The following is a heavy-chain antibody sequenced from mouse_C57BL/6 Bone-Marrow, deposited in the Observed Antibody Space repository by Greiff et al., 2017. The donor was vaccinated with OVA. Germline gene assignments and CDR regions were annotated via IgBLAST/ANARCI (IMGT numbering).Heavy chain of an antibody. D-gene: IGHD1-1*01. J-gene: IGHJ1*03. V-gene: IGHV3-6*01. CDR1: GYSITSGYY. Sequence: EVHLVESGPGLVKPSQSLSLTCSVTGYSITSGYYWNWIRQFPGNKLEWMGYISYDGSNNYNPSLKNRISITRDTSKNQFFLKLNSVTTEDTATYYCARMDYYGSSHWYFDVWGTGTTVTVSS. CDR2: ISYDGSN. CDR3: ARMDYYGSSHWYFDV.